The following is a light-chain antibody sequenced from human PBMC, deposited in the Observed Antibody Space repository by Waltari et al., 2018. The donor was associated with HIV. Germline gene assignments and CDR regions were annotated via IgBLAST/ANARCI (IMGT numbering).Light chain of an antibody. J-gene: IGKJ1*01. CDR3: QQYKTSSPWT. Sequence: DIQMTQPPPTLSSSVGDRVTITCRASQSIDTWLAWYQQKAGRAPKLLIYKASSLESGVPSRFSGSGSGTEFTLTISSLQPDDFATYYCQQYKTSSPWTFGQGTKVDI. CDR2: KAS. CDR1: QSIDTW. V-gene: IGKV1-5*03.